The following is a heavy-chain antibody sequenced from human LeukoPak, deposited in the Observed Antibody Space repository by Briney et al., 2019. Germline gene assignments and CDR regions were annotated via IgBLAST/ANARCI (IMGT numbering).Heavy chain of an antibody. J-gene: IGHJ6*03. D-gene: IGHD3-10*01. Sequence: PGGSLRLSCAASGFSVSMKYMTWVRQAPGKGLEWVSVIFSGGTTYYADPVKGRFTVSRDNSKNMMYLQMNSLRAEDAAVYYCARFSGPGMQHYYYYMDVWGTGTTVTVP. CDR3: ARFSGPGMQHYYYYMDV. V-gene: IGHV3-53*01. CDR1: GFSVSMKY. CDR2: IFSGGTT.